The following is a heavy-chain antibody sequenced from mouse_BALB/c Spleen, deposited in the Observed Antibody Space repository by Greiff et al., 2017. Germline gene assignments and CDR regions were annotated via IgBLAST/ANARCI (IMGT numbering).Heavy chain of an antibody. J-gene: IGHJ2*01. Sequence: EVKVVESGGGLVKPGGSLKLSCAASGFAFSSYDMSWVRQTPEKRLEWVAYISSGGGSTYYPDTVKGRFTISRDNAKNTLYLQMSSLKSEDTAMYYCARPSGGYWGQGTTLTVSS. CDR1: GFAFSSYD. CDR3: ARPSGGY. CDR2: ISSGGGST. V-gene: IGHV5-12-1*01.